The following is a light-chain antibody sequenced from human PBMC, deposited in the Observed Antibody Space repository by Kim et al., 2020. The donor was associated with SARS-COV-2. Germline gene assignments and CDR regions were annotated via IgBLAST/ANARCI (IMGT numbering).Light chain of an antibody. V-gene: IGKV3-11*01. CDR3: QQRSNWPPT. CDR1: QSVSTY. CDR2: DAS. Sequence: LSPGERASLSCRASQSVSTYLAWYQHKPGQAPRRLIHDASTRATGIPPRFSGSGLGTDFTLTVTRLEPEDFANYYCQQRSNWPPTFGGGTKVDIK. J-gene: IGKJ4*01.